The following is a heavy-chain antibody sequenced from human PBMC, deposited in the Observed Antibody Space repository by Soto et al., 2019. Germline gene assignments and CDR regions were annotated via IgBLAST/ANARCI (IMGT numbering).Heavy chain of an antibody. CDR3: AKDPTRPIDY. J-gene: IGHJ4*02. CDR2: ISASGAST. V-gene: IGHV3-23*01. Sequence: EVQLLESGGGLVQPGGSLRLSCAASGFTFSSYAMTWVRQAPGKGLEWVSAISASGASTYYADSVKGRFTISRDNSKNTLYLQVNSLRAEDTAVYYCAKDPTRPIDYWGQGTLGTVSS. CDR1: GFTFSSYA.